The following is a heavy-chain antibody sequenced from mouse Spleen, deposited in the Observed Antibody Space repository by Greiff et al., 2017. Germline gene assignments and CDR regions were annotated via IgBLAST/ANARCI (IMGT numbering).Heavy chain of an antibody. CDR3: ARANYYGSSYPNWYFDV. J-gene: IGHJ1*01. CDR1: GFTFSSYA. Sequence: EVKLVESGGGLVKPGGSLKLSCAASGFTFSSYAMSWVRQTPEKRLEWVATISSGGSYTYYPDSVKGRFTISRDNAKNTLYLQMSSLRSEDTAMYYCARANYYGSSYPNWYFDVWGAGTTVTVSS. CDR2: ISSGGSYT. D-gene: IGHD1-1*01. V-gene: IGHV5-9-1*01.